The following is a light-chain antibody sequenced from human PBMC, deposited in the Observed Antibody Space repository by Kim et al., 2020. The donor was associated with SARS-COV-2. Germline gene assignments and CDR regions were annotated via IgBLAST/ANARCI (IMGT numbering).Light chain of an antibody. CDR2: DAS. CDR3: GQYHSLPLT. CDR1: QDIDNF. V-gene: IGKV1-33*01. Sequence: DIQMTQSPSSLSASVGDRVTITCQASQDIDNFLTWYQQKPGKAPHLLIYDASILETGVPSRFSGSGSGAHFTFTITIRQPEDFATYYCGQYHSLPLTFGGGTKVDIK. J-gene: IGKJ4*01.